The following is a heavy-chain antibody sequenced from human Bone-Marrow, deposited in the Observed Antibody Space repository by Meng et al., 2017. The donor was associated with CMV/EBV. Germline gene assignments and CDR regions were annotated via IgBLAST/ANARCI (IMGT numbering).Heavy chain of an antibody. V-gene: IGHV4-31*03. CDR1: GGSISIGGYY. CDR2: IYYSGRT. D-gene: IGHD6-13*01. Sequence: SETLSLTCTVSGGSISIGGYYWSWIRQHPGKGLEWIGYIYYSGRTYYNPSLKSRVTISVDTSENQFSLKLSSVTAADTAVYYCARETAGIAAFDYWGQGTLVTVSS. J-gene: IGHJ4*02. CDR3: ARETAGIAAFDY.